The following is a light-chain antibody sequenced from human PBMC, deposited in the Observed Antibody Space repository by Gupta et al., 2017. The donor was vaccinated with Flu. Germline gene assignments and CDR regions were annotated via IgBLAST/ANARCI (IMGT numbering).Light chain of an antibody. CDR1: SSDVGGYNY. J-gene: IGLJ1*01. CDR3: SSDAGSNKGV. V-gene: IGLV2-8*01. CDR2: EVN. Sequence: SVTISCTGTSSDVGGYNYVSWYQQHPGKAPKLMIYEVNKRPSGVPDRFSGSKSGNTASLTVSGLQEEDEADYYCSSDAGSNKGVFGTGTKVTVL.